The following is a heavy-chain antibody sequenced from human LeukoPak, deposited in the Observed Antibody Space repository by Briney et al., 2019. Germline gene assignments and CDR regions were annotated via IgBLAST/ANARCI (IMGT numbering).Heavy chain of an antibody. CDR3: ARDLDARFDY. Sequence: GASGKPSCKPSGYPFTAYYMHRVRQAPGQRLEWMGWINPNSVGTNYAQKFPGRVTMTRDTSISTAYMELRRLRSDDTAVYYCARDLDARFDYWGQGTLVTVSS. V-gene: IGHV1-2*02. CDR1: GYPFTAYY. CDR2: INPNSVGT. J-gene: IGHJ4*02.